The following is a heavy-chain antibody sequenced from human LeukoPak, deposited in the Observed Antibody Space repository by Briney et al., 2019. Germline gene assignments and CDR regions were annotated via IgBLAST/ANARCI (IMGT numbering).Heavy chain of an antibody. CDR1: GYTSTSYG. CDR3: ASRVYYYDSSGRDAFDI. V-gene: IGHV1-18*01. Sequence: ASVKVSCKASGYTSTSYGISWVRQAPGQGLEWMGWISAYNGNTNYAQKLQGRVTMTTDTSTSTAYMELRSLRSDDTAVYYCASRVYYYDSSGRDAFDIWGQGTMVTVSS. CDR2: ISAYNGNT. D-gene: IGHD3-22*01. J-gene: IGHJ3*02.